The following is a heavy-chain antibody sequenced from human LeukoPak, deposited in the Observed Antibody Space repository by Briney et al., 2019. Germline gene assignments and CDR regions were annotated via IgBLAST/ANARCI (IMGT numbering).Heavy chain of an antibody. V-gene: IGHV3-21*01. J-gene: IGHJ4*02. Sequence: GGSLRLSCAASGFTFSSYSMNWVRQAPGKGLEWVSSISSSSSYIYYADSVKGRFTISRDNAKNSLYLQMNSLRAEDTAVYYRASHLTIGGEWTGWGQGTLVTVSS. CDR1: GFTFSSYS. D-gene: IGHD2-8*02. CDR3: ASHLTIGGEWTG. CDR2: ISSSSSYI.